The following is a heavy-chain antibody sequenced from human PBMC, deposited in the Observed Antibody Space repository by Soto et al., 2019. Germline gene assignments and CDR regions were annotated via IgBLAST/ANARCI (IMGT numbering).Heavy chain of an antibody. Sequence: SETLSLTCAVYGGSFSGYYWSWIRQPPGKGLEWIGEINHSGSTNYNQSLKSRVTISVDTTKNQCSLKLSSVTAADTCVYYCAGNTNWFDPWGQGTLVTAPQ. V-gene: IGHV4-34*01. J-gene: IGHJ5*02. CDR2: INHSGST. CDR1: GGSFSGYY. CDR3: AGNTNWFDP.